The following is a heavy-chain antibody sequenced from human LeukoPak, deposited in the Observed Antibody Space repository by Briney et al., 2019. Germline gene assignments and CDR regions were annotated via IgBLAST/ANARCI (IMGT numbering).Heavy chain of an antibody. CDR1: GGSISSHY. Sequence: PSETLSLTCTVSGGSISSHYWSWIRQPPGKGLEWIGYIYYSGSTNYNPSLKSRVTISVDTSKNQFSLKLSSVTAADTAVYYCASVDSSRYNYYYYYMDVWAKGPPSPSP. V-gene: IGHV4-59*11. D-gene: IGHD3-22*01. J-gene: IGHJ6*03. CDR2: IYYSGST. CDR3: ASVDSSRYNYYYYYMDV.